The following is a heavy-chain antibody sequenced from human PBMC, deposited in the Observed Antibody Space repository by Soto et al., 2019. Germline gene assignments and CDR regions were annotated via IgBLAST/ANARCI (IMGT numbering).Heavy chain of an antibody. J-gene: IGHJ4*02. CDR1: GASITNDDFF. V-gene: IGHV4-31*03. CDR3: AKMERTQLWLLVQN. CDR2: ITYGGSI. Sequence: PSETLSLTCPVSGASITNDDFFWTWVRQHPEKGLEWLAYITYGGSIYYEPSFRSRLTVSIDKSKSQFSLNVRSVTAADTAVYYCAKMERTQLWLLVQNWGQGLLVNVSS. D-gene: IGHD5-18*01.